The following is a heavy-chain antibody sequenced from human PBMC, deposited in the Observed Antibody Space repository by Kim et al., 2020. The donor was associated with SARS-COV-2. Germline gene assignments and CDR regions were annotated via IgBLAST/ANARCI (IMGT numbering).Heavy chain of an antibody. CDR1: GYSFTSYW. J-gene: IGHJ3*02. Sequence: GESLKISCKGSGYSFTSYWIGWVRQMPGKGLEWMGIIYPGDSDTRYSPSFQGQVTISADKSISTAYLQWSSLKASDTAMYYCARGRRANLVEMATISHAFDIWGQGTMVTVSS. V-gene: IGHV5-51*01. CDR3: ARGRRANLVEMATISHAFDI. CDR2: IYPGDSDT. D-gene: IGHD5-12*01.